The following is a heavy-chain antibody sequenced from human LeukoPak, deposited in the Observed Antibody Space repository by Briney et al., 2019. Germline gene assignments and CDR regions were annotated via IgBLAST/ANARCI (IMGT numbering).Heavy chain of an antibody. Sequence: PGGSLRLSCVASGFTVSSNYMSWVRQAPGEGREWVSVIYSGGSTYYADSVKGRFTISRDNSKNTLYLQMNSLRAEDTAVYYCASGSGSYRTPYYYMDVWGTGTTVTVSS. CDR3: ASGSGSYRTPYYYMDV. D-gene: IGHD3-10*01. CDR2: IYSGGST. J-gene: IGHJ6*03. CDR1: GFTVSSNY. V-gene: IGHV3-53*01.